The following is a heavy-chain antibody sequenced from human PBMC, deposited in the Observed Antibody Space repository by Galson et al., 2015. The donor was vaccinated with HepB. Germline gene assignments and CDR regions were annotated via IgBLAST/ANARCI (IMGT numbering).Heavy chain of an antibody. J-gene: IGHJ4*02. Sequence: SLRLSCAASGFTFSSYAMSWVRQAPGKGLEWVSAISGSGGSTYYADSVKGRFTISRDNSKNTLYLQMNSLRAEDTAVYYCAKDGDTAMASPGYYFDYWGQGTLVTVSS. CDR1: GFTFSSYA. D-gene: IGHD5-18*01. CDR3: AKDGDTAMASPGYYFDY. V-gene: IGHV3-23*01. CDR2: ISGSGGST.